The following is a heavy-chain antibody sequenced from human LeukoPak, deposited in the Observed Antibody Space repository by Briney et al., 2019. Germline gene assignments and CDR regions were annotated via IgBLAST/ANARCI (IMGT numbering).Heavy chain of an antibody. CDR2: ISPNTGGT. V-gene: IGHV1-2*02. CDR1: AYSLTDHY. J-gene: IGHJ3*02. Sequence: ASVKVSCKASAYSLTDHYIHWVRQAPGEGLEWMGWISPNTGGTIYAQKFQGRVTMTRDTSIITAYMELNNLRSDDTALYYCAREVGSGTFDIWGQGTMATVSS. D-gene: IGHD6-25*01. CDR3: AREVGSGTFDI.